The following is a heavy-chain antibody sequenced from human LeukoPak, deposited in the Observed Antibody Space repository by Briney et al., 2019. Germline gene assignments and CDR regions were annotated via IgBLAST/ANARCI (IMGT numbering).Heavy chain of an antibody. V-gene: IGHV5-51*01. J-gene: IGHJ4*02. CDR3: ARQGYSSAWSDY. CDR1: GYRFTSYW. D-gene: IGHD6-19*01. Sequence: GESLKISCKGSGYRFTSYWIGWVRQMPGKGLEWMGIIYPGDSVTRYSPSFQGQVTILADKSINTAYLQWSSLRASDTAMYYCARQGYSSAWSDYWGQGTLVTVSS. CDR2: IYPGDSVT.